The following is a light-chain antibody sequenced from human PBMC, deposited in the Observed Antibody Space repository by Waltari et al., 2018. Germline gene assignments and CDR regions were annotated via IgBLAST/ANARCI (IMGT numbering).Light chain of an antibody. CDR3: AAWDDSLGAV. CDR2: NTK. Sequence: QSVLTQPPSVSGTPGQRVTISCSGSFSNIGSNSVNWYQQLPGTSPRLLIYNTKQGPSGVPHLFSASKSGTSASLAITGLQSEDEAYYYCAAWDDSLGAVFGGGTKLTVL. CDR1: FSNIGSNS. V-gene: IGLV1-44*01. J-gene: IGLJ3*02.